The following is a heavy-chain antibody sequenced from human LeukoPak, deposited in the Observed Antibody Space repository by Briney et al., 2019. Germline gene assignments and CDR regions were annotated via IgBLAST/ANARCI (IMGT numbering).Heavy chain of an antibody. D-gene: IGHD3-10*01. V-gene: IGHV3-30*18. CDR1: GITFSSFG. Sequence: GRSLRLSCAASGITFSSFGMHWARQAPGKGLEWLAIISYDGNNKYYADSVEGRFAISRDNSKNTVYLQMNSLRAEDTAVYYCAKDRYYYGSGTYPLDYWGQGTLVTVSS. CDR2: ISYDGNNK. CDR3: AKDRYYYGSGTYPLDY. J-gene: IGHJ4*02.